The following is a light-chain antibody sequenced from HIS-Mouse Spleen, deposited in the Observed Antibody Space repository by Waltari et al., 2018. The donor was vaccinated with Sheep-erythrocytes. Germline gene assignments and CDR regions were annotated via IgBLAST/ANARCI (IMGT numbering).Light chain of an antibody. Sequence: SYELTQPPSVSVSPGQTASIPCPGDKLGDKYACWYHQKPGQSPVLVIYQDRKRPSGIPERFSGSNSGNTATLTISGTQAMDEADYYCQAWDSSTVVFGGGTKLTVL. CDR3: QAWDSSTVV. V-gene: IGLV3-1*01. J-gene: IGLJ2*01. CDR2: QDR. CDR1: KLGDKY.